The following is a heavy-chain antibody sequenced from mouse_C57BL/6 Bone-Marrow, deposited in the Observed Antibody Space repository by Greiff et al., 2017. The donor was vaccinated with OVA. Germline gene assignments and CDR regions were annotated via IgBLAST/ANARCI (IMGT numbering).Heavy chain of an antibody. CDR1: GFSLTSYG. CDR3: AKLSTVAPVAY. V-gene: IGHV2-9*01. CDR2: IWGGGST. J-gene: IGHJ3*01. Sequence: QVQLQQSGPGLVAPSQSLSITCPVSGFSLTSYGVDWVRQPPGKGLEWLGVIWGGGSTNYNSALMSRLSISKDNSKSQVFLKMNSLQTDDTAMYYCAKLSTVAPVAYWGQGTLVTVSA. D-gene: IGHD1-1*01.